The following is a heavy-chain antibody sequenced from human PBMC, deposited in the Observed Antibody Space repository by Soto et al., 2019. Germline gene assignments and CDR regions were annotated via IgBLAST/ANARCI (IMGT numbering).Heavy chain of an antibody. CDR1: GYTFTSYA. Sequence: QVQLVQSGAEVKKPGASVKVSCKASGYTFTSYAMHWVRQAPGQRLEWMGWINAGNGNTKYSQKFRGRFTITRDTSASTAYMELSSLRSEDTAVYYCARRWGVVVPAATPGWFDPWGQGSLVTVSS. V-gene: IGHV1-3*01. CDR2: INAGNGNT. CDR3: ARRWGVVVPAATPGWFDP. D-gene: IGHD2-2*01. J-gene: IGHJ5*02.